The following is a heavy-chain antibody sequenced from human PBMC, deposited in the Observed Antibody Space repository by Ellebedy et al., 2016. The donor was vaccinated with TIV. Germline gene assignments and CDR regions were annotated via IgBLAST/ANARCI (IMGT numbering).Heavy chain of an antibody. CDR1: GASI. Sequence: SETLSLTXVVSGASIWSWVRQPPGKGLEWIGDIRQSGTTQYNPTLRSRVTLFLDKSNNQFSLRLISVTAADTAVYYCAKDSGWHWDSWGQGVLVTVSS. CDR3: AKDSGWHWDS. D-gene: IGHD6-19*01. J-gene: IGHJ4*02. V-gene: IGHV4-4*02. CDR2: IRQSGTT.